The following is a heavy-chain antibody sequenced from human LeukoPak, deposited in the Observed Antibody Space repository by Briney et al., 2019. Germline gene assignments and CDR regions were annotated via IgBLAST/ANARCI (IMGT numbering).Heavy chain of an antibody. CDR1: GGSFSGYY. J-gene: IGHJ4*02. CDR3: ARGGAYCNSTRCPVGRH. V-gene: IGHV4-34*01. CDR2: INHSGST. D-gene: IGHD2-2*01. Sequence: SETLSLTCAVYGGSFSGYYWSWIRQPPGKGLEWIGQINHSGSTNYNPSLKSRVTISVDTSKNQFSLKLSSVTAADTAVYYCARGGAYCNSTRCPVGRHWGQGTLVTVSS.